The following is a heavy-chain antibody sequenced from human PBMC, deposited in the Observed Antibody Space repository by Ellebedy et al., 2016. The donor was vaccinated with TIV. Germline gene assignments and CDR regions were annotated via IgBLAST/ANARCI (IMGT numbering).Heavy chain of an antibody. CDR3: AKDGEVTMIALGLFHY. V-gene: IGHV3-23*01. J-gene: IGHJ4*02. CDR1: GFTFDSYA. CDR2: ISGSGSST. Sequence: PGGSLRLSCAASGFTFDSYAMSWVRQAPGKGLEWVSAISGSGSSTYYADSVKGRFTISRDNSKNTLFLQMNSLRAQDTAIYYCAKDGEVTMIALGLFHYWGQGTLVTVSS. D-gene: IGHD3-22*01.